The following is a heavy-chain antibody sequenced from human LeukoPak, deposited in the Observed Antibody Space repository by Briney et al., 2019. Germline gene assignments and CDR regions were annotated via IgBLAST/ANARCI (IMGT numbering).Heavy chain of an antibody. CDR1: GGSISSGSYY. Sequence: SETLSLTCTVSGGSISSGSYYWSWIRQPAGKGLEWIGRIYTSGSTNYNPPLKSRVTISVDTSKNQFSLKLSSVTAADTAVYYCAREVEQWLVEFISWFDPWGQGTLVTVSS. CDR2: IYTSGST. D-gene: IGHD6-19*01. CDR3: AREVEQWLVEFISWFDP. V-gene: IGHV4-61*02. J-gene: IGHJ5*02.